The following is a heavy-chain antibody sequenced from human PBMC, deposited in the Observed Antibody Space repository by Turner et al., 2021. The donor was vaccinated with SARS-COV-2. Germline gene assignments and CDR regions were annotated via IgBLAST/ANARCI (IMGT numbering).Heavy chain of an antibody. V-gene: IGHV3-23*01. D-gene: IGHD1-1*01. CDR3: ARDQEGWKFDY. CDR2: ISATGGST. CDR1: GFTFSSYA. Sequence: EVQLLESGGGLVQPGGSLRLSCAASGFTFSSYAMSWVRQAPGKGLEWVSAISATGGSTYYADSVKGRFTISRDNSKNTLYLQMNSLRAEDTAVYYCARDQEGWKFDYWGQGTLVTVSS. J-gene: IGHJ4*02.